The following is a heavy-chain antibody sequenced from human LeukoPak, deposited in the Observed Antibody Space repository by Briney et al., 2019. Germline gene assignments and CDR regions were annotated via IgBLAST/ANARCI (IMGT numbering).Heavy chain of an antibody. J-gene: IGHJ4*02. CDR1: GLTFSDAW. V-gene: IGHV3-15*01. D-gene: IGHD3-3*01. CDR3: TTLGRHYDLFH. CDR2: IKSKTDGGTS. Sequence: GGSLRLSCAASGLTFSDAWMSWVRQAPGKGLEWVGRIKSKTDGGTSDYAAPVKGRFTISRDDSKTTLSLQMNSLKTEDTAVYYCTTLGRHYDLFHWGQGTLVTVSS.